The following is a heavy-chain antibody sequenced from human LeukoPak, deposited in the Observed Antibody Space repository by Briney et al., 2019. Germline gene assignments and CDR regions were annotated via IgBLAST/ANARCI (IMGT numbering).Heavy chain of an antibody. V-gene: IGHV3-30*03. Sequence: PGRSLRLSCAASGFTFSSYGMHWVRQAPGKGLEWVAVISYDGSNKYYADSVKGRFTISRDNSKNTLYLQMNSLRAEDTAVYYCARALISGYCSSTSCYGFDYWGQGTLVTVSS. CDR2: ISYDGSNK. D-gene: IGHD2-2*01. CDR1: GFTFSSYG. CDR3: ARALISGYCSSTSCYGFDY. J-gene: IGHJ4*02.